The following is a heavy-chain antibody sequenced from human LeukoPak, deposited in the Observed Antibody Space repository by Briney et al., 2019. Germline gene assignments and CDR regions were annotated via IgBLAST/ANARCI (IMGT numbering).Heavy chain of an antibody. CDR1: GFTFGSYS. J-gene: IGHJ4*02. Sequence: GGSLRLSCAASGFTFGSYSMNWVCQAPAKGLEWVSSISSSSSYIYYADSVKGRFTISRDNSKNTLYLQMNSLRAEDTAVYYCAKDGGHGSGSYYSYWGQGTLVTVSS. CDR3: AKDGGHGSGSYYSY. D-gene: IGHD3-10*01. CDR2: ISSSSSYI. V-gene: IGHV3-21*04.